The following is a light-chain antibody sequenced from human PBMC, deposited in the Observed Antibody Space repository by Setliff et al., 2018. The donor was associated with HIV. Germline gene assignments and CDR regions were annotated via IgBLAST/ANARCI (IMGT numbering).Light chain of an antibody. V-gene: IGLV2-14*01. CDR2: EVN. Sequence: QSVLTQPASVSGSPGQSITLSCTGTSSDIGTYKYVSWYQQHPGKAPKFIIFEVNTRPSGVSDRFSGSKSGYTASLTISGLQAEDEADYYCSSYTSSSTPYVFGTGTKVTVL. CDR3: SSYTSSSTPYV. CDR1: SSDIGTYKY. J-gene: IGLJ1*01.